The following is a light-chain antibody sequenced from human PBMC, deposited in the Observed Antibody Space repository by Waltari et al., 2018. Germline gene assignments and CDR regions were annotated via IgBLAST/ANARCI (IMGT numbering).Light chain of an antibody. CDR2: DVS. V-gene: IGLV2-14*03. CDR3: GSYTSSITLV. CDR1: SSDVGGYDY. J-gene: IGLJ2*01. Sequence: QSALTQPASVSGSPGQSITISCTGTSSDVGGYDYVSWYQQHPGKAPKLKIYDVSNRPSVVLNRFPASKSGNTASLTISGLQADDEADYSCGSYTSSITLVFGGGNKLTVL.